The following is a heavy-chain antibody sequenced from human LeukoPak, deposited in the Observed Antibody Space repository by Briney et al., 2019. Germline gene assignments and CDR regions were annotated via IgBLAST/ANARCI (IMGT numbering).Heavy chain of an antibody. J-gene: IGHJ2*01. CDR1: GFTFSSYS. Sequence: GGSLRLSCVASGFTFSSYSLNWVRQAPGKGLEWVSYISSGSSSIYYADSVKGRFTVSRDNAKNSLYLQMNSLRAEDTAVYYCAKVGPTGWYFDLWGRGTLVTVSS. D-gene: IGHD1-1*01. CDR2: ISSGSSSI. V-gene: IGHV3-48*04. CDR3: AKVGPTGWYFDL.